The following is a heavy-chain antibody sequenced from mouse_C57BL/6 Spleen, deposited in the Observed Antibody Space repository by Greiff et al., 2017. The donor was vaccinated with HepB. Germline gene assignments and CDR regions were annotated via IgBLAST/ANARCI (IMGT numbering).Heavy chain of an antibody. J-gene: IGHJ1*03. CDR3: AKNVYYGSSYYWYFDV. CDR2: ILPSIGRT. Sequence: QVQLQQSGSELRSPGSSVKLSCKDFDSEVFPIAYMSWVRQKPGHGFEWIGGILPSIGRTIYGEKFEDKATLDADTLSNTAYLELNSLTSEDSAIYYCAKNVYYGSSYYWYFDVWGTGTTVTVSS. CDR1: DSEVFPIAY. D-gene: IGHD1-1*01. V-gene: IGHV15-2*01.